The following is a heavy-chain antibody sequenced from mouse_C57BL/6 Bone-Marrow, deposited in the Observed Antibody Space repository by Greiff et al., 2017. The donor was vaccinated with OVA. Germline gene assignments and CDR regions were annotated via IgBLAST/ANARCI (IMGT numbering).Heavy chain of an antibody. CDR1: GYTFTDYY. CDR3: ARDTTVPAWFAY. Sequence: VQLVESGPELVKPGASVKISCKASGYTFTDYYINWVKQRPGQGLEWIGWIFPGSGSTYYNEKFKGKATLTVDKSSSTAYMLLSSLTSEDSAVYYCARDTTVPAWFAYWGQGTPVTVSA. D-gene: IGHD1-1*01. J-gene: IGHJ3*01. CDR2: IFPGSGST. V-gene: IGHV1-75*01.